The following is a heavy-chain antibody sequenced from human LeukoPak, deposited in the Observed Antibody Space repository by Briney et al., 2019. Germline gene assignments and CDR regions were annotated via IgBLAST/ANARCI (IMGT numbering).Heavy chain of an antibody. CDR2: ISYDGSNK. J-gene: IGHJ6*02. V-gene: IGHV3-30*18. CDR3: AKDNGDTLTGYYPYYYYYGMDV. CDR1: GFTFSSYG. Sequence: PGRSLRLSCAASGFTFSSYGMHWVRQAPGKGLEWVAVISYDGSNKYYADSVKGRFTISRDNSKNTLYLQMNSLRAEDTAVYYCAKDNGDTLTGYYPYYYYYGMDVWGQGTTVTVSS. D-gene: IGHD3-9*01.